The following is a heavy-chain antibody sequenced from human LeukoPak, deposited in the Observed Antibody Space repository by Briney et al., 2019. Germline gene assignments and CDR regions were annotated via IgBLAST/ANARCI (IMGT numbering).Heavy chain of an antibody. CDR3: ARRAGAYSHPYDY. CDR2: INWDGGST. Sequence: PGGSLRLSCAVSGFTFEDYGMSWVRQVPGKGLAWVSGINWDGGSTDYADSVKGRFTISRDNSKNTLYLQMNSLRAEDTAVYYCARRAGAYSHPYDYWGQGTLVTVSS. CDR1: GFTFEDYG. V-gene: IGHV3-20*04. J-gene: IGHJ4*02. D-gene: IGHD4/OR15-4a*01.